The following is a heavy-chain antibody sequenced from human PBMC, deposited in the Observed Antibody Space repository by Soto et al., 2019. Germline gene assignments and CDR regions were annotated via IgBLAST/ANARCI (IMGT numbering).Heavy chain of an antibody. J-gene: IGHJ4*02. D-gene: IGHD3-3*01. CDR2: ISYDGSNK. CDR3: AKPQVRVVTRRVPFDY. V-gene: IGHV3-30*18. Sequence: ALRLSCAASGFTFSSYGMHWVRQAPGKGLEWVAVISYDGSNKYYADSVKGRFTISRDNSKNTLYLQMNSLRAEDTAVYYCAKPQVRVVTRRVPFDYWGQGTLVTVSS. CDR1: GFTFSSYG.